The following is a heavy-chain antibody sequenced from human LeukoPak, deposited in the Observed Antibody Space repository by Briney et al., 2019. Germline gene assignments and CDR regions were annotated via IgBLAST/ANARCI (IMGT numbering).Heavy chain of an antibody. Sequence: GGSLRLSCAASGFTFSSYSMNWVRQAPGKGLEWVSSISSSSSYIYYADSVKGRFTISRDNAKYSLYLQMNSLRAEDTAVYYCARELVYSSSWYYFDYWGQGTLVTVSS. V-gene: IGHV3-21*01. D-gene: IGHD6-13*01. CDR1: GFTFSSYS. CDR2: ISSSSSYI. J-gene: IGHJ4*02. CDR3: ARELVYSSSWYYFDY.